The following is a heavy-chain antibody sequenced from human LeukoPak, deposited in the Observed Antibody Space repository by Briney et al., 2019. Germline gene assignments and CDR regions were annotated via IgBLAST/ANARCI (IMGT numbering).Heavy chain of an antibody. CDR3: ARDRAHYTYYYYYYYMDV. D-gene: IGHD3-3*01. CDR2: INPNSDGT. CDR1: GYTFTGYY. J-gene: IGHJ6*03. V-gene: IGHV1-2*02. Sequence: ASVKVSCKASGYTFTGYYMHWVRQAPGQGLEWMGWINPNSDGTNYAQKFQGRVTMTRDTSISTAYMELSRLRSDDTAVYYCARDRAHYTYYYYYYYMDVWGKGTTVTISS.